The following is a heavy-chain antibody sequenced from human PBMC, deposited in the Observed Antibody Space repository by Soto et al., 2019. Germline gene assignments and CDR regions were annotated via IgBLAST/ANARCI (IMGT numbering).Heavy chain of an antibody. J-gene: IGHJ6*02. D-gene: IGHD2-8*01. CDR2: ISGSGGST. CDR1: GFTFSSYA. V-gene: IGHV3-23*01. Sequence: LRLSCAASGFTFSSYAMSWVRQAPGKGLEWVSAISGSGGSTYYADSVKGRFTISRDNSKNTLYLQMNSLRAEDTAVYYCAKPFGIRLYPKNYYYYSGMAVLGQGTTVTVFS. CDR3: AKPFGIRLYPKNYYYYSGMAV.